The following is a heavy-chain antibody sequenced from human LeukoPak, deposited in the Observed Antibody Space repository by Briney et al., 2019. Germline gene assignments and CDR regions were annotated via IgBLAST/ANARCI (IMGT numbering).Heavy chain of an antibody. CDR1: GGSISSGDYS. Sequence: PSQTLSLTCAVSGGSISSGDYSWSWVRQPPGKGLECIGYIYHSGRTYYNPALTSRVTISIDRFKNQFSLKLSSVTAADTAVYDCARDLLWFGEAYFDYWGQGTLVTVSS. CDR3: ARDLLWFGEAYFDY. CDR2: IYHSGRT. D-gene: IGHD3-10*01. J-gene: IGHJ4*02. V-gene: IGHV4-30-2*01.